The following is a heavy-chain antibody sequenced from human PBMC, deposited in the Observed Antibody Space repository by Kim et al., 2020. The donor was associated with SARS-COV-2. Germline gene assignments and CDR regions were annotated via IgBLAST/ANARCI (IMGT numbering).Heavy chain of an antibody. D-gene: IGHD2-8*01. J-gene: IGHJ6*02. V-gene: IGHV3-49*03. CDR1: GFTFGDYA. CDR2: IRSKAYGGTT. CDR3: TRASYGDYYYYGMDV. Sequence: GGSLRLSCTASGFTFGDYAMRWFRQAPGKGLEWVGFIRSKAYGGTTEYAASVKARFTISRADSKSIAYLQMNSLKIEDSAVYYCTRASYGDYYYYGMDVWGHGTTVTVS.